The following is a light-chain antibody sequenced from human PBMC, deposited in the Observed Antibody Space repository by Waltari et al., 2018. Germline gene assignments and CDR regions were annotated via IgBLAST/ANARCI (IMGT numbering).Light chain of an antibody. CDR2: HAS. CDR3: QKYVNLPAT. CDR1: QSVGRL. Sequence: EIVLTQSPSTLSLSPGERATLSCRASQSVGRLLAWYQQKPGQAPRLLIYHASIRATGSPDRFSGSGSGTDFSLTISGLEPEDFAVYYCQKYVNLPATFGKGTKVEIK. J-gene: IGKJ1*01. V-gene: IGKV3-20*01.